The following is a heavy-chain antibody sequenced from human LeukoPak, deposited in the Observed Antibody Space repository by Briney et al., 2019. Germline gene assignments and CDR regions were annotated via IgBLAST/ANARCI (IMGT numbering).Heavy chain of an antibody. Sequence: SSETLSLTCAVYGGSFSGYYWSWIRQPPGKGLEWIGEINHSGSTNYNPSLKSRVTISVDTSKNQFSLKLSSVTAADTAVYYCARLVWNSSSWPNYYCYYYMDVWGKGTTVTVSS. V-gene: IGHV4-34*01. CDR1: GGSFSGYY. J-gene: IGHJ6*03. CDR3: ARLVWNSSSWPNYYCYYYMDV. CDR2: INHSGST. D-gene: IGHD6-13*01.